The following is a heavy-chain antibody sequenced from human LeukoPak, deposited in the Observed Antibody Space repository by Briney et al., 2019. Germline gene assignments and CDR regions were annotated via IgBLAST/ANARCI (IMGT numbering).Heavy chain of an antibody. CDR1: GYTLTELS. J-gene: IGHJ3*02. CDR2: MNPNSGNT. CDR3: ARDLYYDILTGYFGVDAFDS. D-gene: IGHD3-9*01. Sequence: ASVKVSCKVSGYTLTELSMHWVRQATGQGLEWMGWMNPNSGNTGYAQKFQGRVTMTRNTSISTAYMELSSLRSEDTAVYYCARDLYYDILTGYFGVDAFDSWGQGTMVTVSS. V-gene: IGHV1-8*01.